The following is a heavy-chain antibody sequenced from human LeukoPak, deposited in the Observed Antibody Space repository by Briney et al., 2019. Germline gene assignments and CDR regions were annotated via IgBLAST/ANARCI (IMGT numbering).Heavy chain of an antibody. CDR1: GGSISSYY. D-gene: IGHD3-22*01. J-gene: IGHJ4*02. CDR3: SVDGYYYDSSGYYNFDY. Sequence: SETLSLTCTVSGGSISSYYWSWIRQPAGKGLEWIGRIYTSGSTNYNPFLTSRVTMSVDTSKNQFSLKLSSVTAADTAVYYCSVDGYYYDSSGYYNFDYWGQGTLVTVSS. V-gene: IGHV4-4*07. CDR2: IYTSGST.